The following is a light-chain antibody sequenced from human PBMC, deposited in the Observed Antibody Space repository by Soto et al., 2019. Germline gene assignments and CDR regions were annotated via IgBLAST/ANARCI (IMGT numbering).Light chain of an antibody. CDR1: QSFSTW. CDR2: KAS. J-gene: IGKJ1*01. V-gene: IGKV1-5*03. CDR3: QQYNSYSK. Sequence: DIQMTQSPSTLSASVGDTVTITCRASQSFSTWLAWYQQKPGRAPKLLIYKASTLESGVPARFSGSGSGTEFTLTISSLQPDDFATYYCQQYNSYSKFGQGTKVDIK.